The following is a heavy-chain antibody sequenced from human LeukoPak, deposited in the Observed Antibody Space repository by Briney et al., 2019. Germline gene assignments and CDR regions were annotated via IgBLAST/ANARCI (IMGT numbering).Heavy chain of an antibody. CDR3: AKSRSGVVQSYDY. CDR1: GFTFDDYA. Sequence: GGSLRLSCAASGFTFDDYAMHWVRQAPGKGLEWVSGISWNSGSIGYADSVKGRFTISRDNAKSSLYLQMNSLRAEDTALYYCAKSRSGVVQSYDYWGQGTLVTVSS. V-gene: IGHV3-9*01. CDR2: ISWNSGSI. D-gene: IGHD1-1*01. J-gene: IGHJ4*02.